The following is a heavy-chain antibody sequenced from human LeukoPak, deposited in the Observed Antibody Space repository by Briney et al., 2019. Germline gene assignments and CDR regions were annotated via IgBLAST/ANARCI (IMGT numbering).Heavy chain of an antibody. D-gene: IGHD2-15*01. CDR1: GFTFSSYW. CDR2: IKQDGSDK. CDR3: ARDGGGSLDY. V-gene: IGHV3-7*03. J-gene: IGHJ4*02. Sequence: GGSLRLSCAASGFTFSSYWMAWVRQAPGQGLEWVANIKQDGSDKNYVDSVKGRFTISRDNAKNSLYLQMSSLRAEDTAVYYCARDGGGSLDYWGQEILVTVSS.